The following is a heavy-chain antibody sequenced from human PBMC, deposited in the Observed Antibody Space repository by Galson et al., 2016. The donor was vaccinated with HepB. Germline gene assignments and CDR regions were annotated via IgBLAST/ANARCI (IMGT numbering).Heavy chain of an antibody. V-gene: IGHV4-39*01. CDR3: MRRDCSGAPCCSEFCY. D-gene: IGHD2-15*01. CDR2: IYYSGST. J-gene: IGHJ4*02. Sequence: SETLSLTCIVSGGSISTRDSYWGWIRQPPGKGLEWIGNIYYSGSTHYNPSLKSRVTISVDTSKNQFSLKLSSVTAADTAVYYSMRRDCSGAPCCSEFCYWGQGILVTVSS. CDR1: GGSISTRDSY.